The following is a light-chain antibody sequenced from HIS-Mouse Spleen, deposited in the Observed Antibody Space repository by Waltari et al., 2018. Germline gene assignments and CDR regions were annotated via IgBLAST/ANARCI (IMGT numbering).Light chain of an antibody. CDR3: SSYTSSSFNVV. V-gene: IGLV2-14*01. J-gene: IGLJ2*01. CDR2: EVS. Sequence: QSALTQPASVSGSPGQSITLSCTGTSSDAGGYNYVFGYQQHPGKAPKLMIYEVSNRPSGVSNRFSGSKSGNTASLTISGLQAEDEADYYCSSYTSSSFNVVFGGGTKLTVL. CDR1: SSDAGGYNY.